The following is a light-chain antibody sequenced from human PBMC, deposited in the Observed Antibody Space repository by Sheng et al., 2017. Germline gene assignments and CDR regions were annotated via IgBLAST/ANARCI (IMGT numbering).Light chain of an antibody. CDR2: NNR. J-gene: IGLJ3*02. Sequence: QSVLAQPPSVSGAPGQTVIISCTGSGSNIGAHFDVHWYQQLPGTAPKVLIFNNRNRPSGVPDRFSGSKAGPSASLVITGLQPEDEADYYCQSYDSSLSGSQVFGGGTKLTVL. V-gene: IGLV1-40*01. CDR1: GSNIGAHFD. CDR3: QSYDSSLSGSQV.